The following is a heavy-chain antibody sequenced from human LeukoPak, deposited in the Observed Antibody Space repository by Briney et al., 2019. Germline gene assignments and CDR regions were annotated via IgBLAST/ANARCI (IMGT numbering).Heavy chain of an antibody. V-gene: IGHV3-9*01. J-gene: IGHJ6*04. CDR1: GFPFDEHA. CDR3: AELGITMIGGV. CDR2: ISYSSETI. D-gene: IGHD3-10*02. Sequence: GGSLRLSCAASGFPFDEHAMHWVRQAQGKGLEWVSGISYSSETIGYVDSVKGRFTISRDNAKNSLYLQMNSLRAEDTAVYYCAELGITMIGGVWGKGTTVTISS.